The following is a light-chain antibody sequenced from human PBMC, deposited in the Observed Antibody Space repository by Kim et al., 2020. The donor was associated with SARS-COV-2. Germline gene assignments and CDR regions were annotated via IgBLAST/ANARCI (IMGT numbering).Light chain of an antibody. V-gene: IGKV1-33*01. CDR1: QDISNY. CDR3: QQYDNLPLT. J-gene: IGKJ4*01. Sequence: DIQMTQSPSSLSASVGDRVTITRQASQDISNYLNWYQQKPGKAPKLLIYDASNLETGVPSRFSGSGSGTDFTFTISSLQPEDIATYYCQQYDNLPLTFGGETKVDIK. CDR2: DAS.